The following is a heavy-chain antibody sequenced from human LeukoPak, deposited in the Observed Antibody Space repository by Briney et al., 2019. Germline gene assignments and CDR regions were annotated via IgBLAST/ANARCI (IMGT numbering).Heavy chain of an antibody. CDR2: ISSSGSTI. D-gene: IGHD6-19*01. V-gene: IGHV3-11*01. CDR1: GFTFSDYY. CDR3: ASPDSVAGHNFDY. J-gene: IGHJ4*02. Sequence: GGSLRLSCAASGFTFSDYYMSWIRQAPGKGLEWVSYISSSGSTIYYADSVKGRFTISRDNAKNSLYLQMNSLKAEDTAVYYCASPDSVAGHNFDYWGQGTLVTVSS.